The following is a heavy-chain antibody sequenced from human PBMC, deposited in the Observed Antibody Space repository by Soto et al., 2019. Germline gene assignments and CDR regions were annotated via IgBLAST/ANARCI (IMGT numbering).Heavy chain of an antibody. Sequence: QVQLVQSGAEVKKPGASVKVSCKTSGYTFSKYLIAWVRQTPGQGLEWMGWISGYNGDTQYAPELQGRVTFKSETSTSTAYLELRSMTSDDTAVYYCVREFLAGSFDNWGQGTLVTVSS. CDR2: ISGYNGDT. CDR3: VREFLAGSFDN. CDR1: GYTFSKYL. V-gene: IGHV1-18*04. D-gene: IGHD6-19*01. J-gene: IGHJ4*02.